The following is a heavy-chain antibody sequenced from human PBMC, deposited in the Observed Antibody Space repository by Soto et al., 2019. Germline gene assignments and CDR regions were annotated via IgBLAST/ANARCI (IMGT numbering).Heavy chain of an antibody. CDR2: IYYSGST. V-gene: IGHV4-31*03. Sequence: PSETLSLTCTVSGGSISSGGYYWSWIRQHPGKGLEWIGYIYYSGSTYYNPSLKSRATISVDTSKNQFSLKLSPVTAADTAVYYCARGISSTWYFYFDYWGQGTLVTVSS. J-gene: IGHJ4*02. CDR3: ARGISSTWYFYFDY. D-gene: IGHD6-13*01. CDR1: GGSISSGGYY.